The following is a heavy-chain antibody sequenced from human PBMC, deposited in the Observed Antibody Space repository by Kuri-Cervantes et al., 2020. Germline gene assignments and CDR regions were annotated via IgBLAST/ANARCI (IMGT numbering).Heavy chain of an antibody. Sequence: GGSLRLSCAASEFSFNNYGMHWVRQAPGKGLEWVAVISYDGSNKYYADSVKGRFTISRDNSKNTLYLQMNSLRAEDAAVYYCARDIVGATFSFDYWGQGTLVTVSS. CDR3: ARDIVGATFSFDY. D-gene: IGHD1-26*01. CDR2: ISYDGSNK. V-gene: IGHV3-30*03. CDR1: EFSFNNYG. J-gene: IGHJ4*02.